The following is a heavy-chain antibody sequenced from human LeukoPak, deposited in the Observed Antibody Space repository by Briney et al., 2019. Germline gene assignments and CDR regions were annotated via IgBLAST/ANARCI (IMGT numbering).Heavy chain of an antibody. D-gene: IGHD3-10*01. CDR3: ARDVEWFGELSLPDY. CDR2: ISVYNGNT. Sequence: AASVKVSCKASGYTFTSYGINWVRQAPGQGLEWMGWISVYNGNTNYAQKLQGGVIMTTDTSTSTAYMELRSLRSDDTAVYYCARDVEWFGELSLPDYWGQGTLVTVSS. CDR1: GYTFTSYG. V-gene: IGHV1-18*01. J-gene: IGHJ4*02.